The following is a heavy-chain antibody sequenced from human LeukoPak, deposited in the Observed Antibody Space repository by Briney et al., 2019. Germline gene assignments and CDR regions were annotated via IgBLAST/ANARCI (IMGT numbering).Heavy chain of an antibody. V-gene: IGHV3-23*01. CDR3: AKNLNYYFDY. CDR2: ISGSGGST. D-gene: IGHD1-20*01. J-gene: IGHJ4*02. Sequence: GGSLRPSCAAPGFTFSSYAMSWVRQAPGKGLEWVSAISGSGGSTYYADSVKGRFTISRDNSKNTLYLQMNSLRAEDTAVYYCAKNLNYYFDYWGQGTLVTVSS. CDR1: GFTFSSYA.